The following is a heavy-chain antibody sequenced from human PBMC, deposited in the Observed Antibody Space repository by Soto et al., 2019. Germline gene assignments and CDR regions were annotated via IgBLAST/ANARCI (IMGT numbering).Heavy chain of an antibody. D-gene: IGHD5-12*01. V-gene: IGHV3-53*01. CDR1: GFTVSSTNY. J-gene: IGHJ4*02. CDR3: HGYGY. Sequence: EVPLVESGGGLIQPGGSLRLSCVVSGFTVSSTNYISWVRQDPGKGLERVSVLYPGYTTFYADSVKGRFTISTDNSNNTLYLQMNSLRAEDTAVYYCHGYGYWGQGTLVTVSS. CDR2: LYPGYTT.